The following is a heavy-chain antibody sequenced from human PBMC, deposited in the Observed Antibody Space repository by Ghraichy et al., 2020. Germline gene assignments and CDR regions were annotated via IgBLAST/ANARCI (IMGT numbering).Heavy chain of an antibody. J-gene: IGHJ6*02. V-gene: IGHV4-59*08. D-gene: IGHD1-20*01. Sequence: SETLSLTCSVSGGSMTSYYWTWIRQPPGKGLEWIGYMYYSGSTNYNPSLKSRVTMSVDMSKNQFSLKLTSVTAADTAVYYCARHGDNWASGPAPRGYYFGMDVWGQGTTVTVSS. CDR1: GGSMTSYY. CDR3: ARHGDNWASGPAPRGYYFGMDV. CDR2: MYYSGST.